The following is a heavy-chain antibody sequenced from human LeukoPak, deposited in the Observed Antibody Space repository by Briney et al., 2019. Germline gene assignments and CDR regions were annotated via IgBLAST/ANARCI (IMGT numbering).Heavy chain of an antibody. CDR3: ARVGIFDWLLST. D-gene: IGHD3-9*01. J-gene: IGHJ5*02. V-gene: IGHV4-34*01. CDR2: INHSGST. CDR1: GGSFSGYY. Sequence: SETLSLTCAVYGGSFSGYYWSWIRQPPGKGLEWIGEINHSGSTNYNPSLKSRVTISVDTSKNQFSLKLSSVTAADTAVYYCARVGIFDWLLSTWGQGTLVTVSS.